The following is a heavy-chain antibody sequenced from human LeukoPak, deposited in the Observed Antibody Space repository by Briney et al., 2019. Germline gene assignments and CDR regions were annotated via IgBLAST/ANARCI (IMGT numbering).Heavy chain of an antibody. Sequence: PSETLSLTCAVYGGSFSGYYWSWIRQPPGKGLEWIGEINHSGSTNYNPSLKSRVTISVDTSKHQFSLQLSSVTAADTAVYYCARSFILWFGELLRGDYWGQGTLVTVSS. V-gene: IGHV4-34*01. CDR1: GGSFSGYY. CDR3: ARSFILWFGELLRGDY. J-gene: IGHJ4*02. D-gene: IGHD3-10*01. CDR2: INHSGST.